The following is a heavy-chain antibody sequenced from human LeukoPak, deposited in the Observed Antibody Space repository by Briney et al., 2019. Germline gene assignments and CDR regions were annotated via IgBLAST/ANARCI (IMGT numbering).Heavy chain of an antibody. CDR2: IHYGGTT. Sequence: SQTLSHTCTVSGGSISGYYWSCIRPPPGKGMEWIGYIHYGGTTLYNPSLSSRVTMSVDTSKNQVSLKLNSVTAADTAVYYCARHDPVALFQRGMDVWGQGTTVTVSS. CDR1: GGSISGYY. CDR3: ARHDPVALFQRGMDV. V-gene: IGHV4-59*08. D-gene: IGHD2-15*01. J-gene: IGHJ6*02.